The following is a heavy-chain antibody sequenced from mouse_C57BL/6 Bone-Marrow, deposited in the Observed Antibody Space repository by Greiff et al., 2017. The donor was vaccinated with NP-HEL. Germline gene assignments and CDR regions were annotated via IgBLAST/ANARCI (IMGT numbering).Heavy chain of an antibody. V-gene: IGHV1-4*01. J-gene: IGHJ4*01. CDR3: ARFSDYDGVGWDY. D-gene: IGHD2-4*01. CDR2: INPSSGYT. CDR1: GYTFTSYT. Sequence: QVQLQQSGAELARPGASVKMSCKASGYTFTSYTMHWVKQRPGQGLEWIGYINPSSGYTKYNQKFKDKATLTADKSSSTAYMQLSSLTYEDSAAYYCARFSDYDGVGWDYWGQGTSVTVSS.